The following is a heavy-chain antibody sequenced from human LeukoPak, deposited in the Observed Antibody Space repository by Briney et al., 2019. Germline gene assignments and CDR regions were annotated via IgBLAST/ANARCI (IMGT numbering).Heavy chain of an antibody. V-gene: IGHV4-59*08. CDR3: ASTARIFEY. D-gene: IGHD2-15*01. J-gene: IGHJ4*02. CDR1: GGSISTYY. Sequence: PSETLSLTCTLSGGSISTYYWSWIRQSPGKGLECIGYIANNGDINYNPSLRGRVTISMDTSKNQFSLRLRFVTAEDTAVYFCASTARIFEYWGQGTLVTVS. CDR2: IANNGDI.